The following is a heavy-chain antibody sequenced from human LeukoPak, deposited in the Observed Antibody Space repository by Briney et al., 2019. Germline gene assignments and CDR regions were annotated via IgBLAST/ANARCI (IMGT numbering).Heavy chain of an antibody. CDR3: ARARGNSAASNWFDP. D-gene: IGHD1-1*01. Sequence: GGSLRLSCAASGFTFSDYGMNWVRQAPGKGLEWISYISPSISSTYYADSVKGRFTISRDNGKNSLYLQMNSLRDEDTAMYYCARARGNSAASNWFDPWGQGTLVTVSS. V-gene: IGHV3-48*02. CDR1: GFTFSDYG. J-gene: IGHJ5*02. CDR2: ISPSISST.